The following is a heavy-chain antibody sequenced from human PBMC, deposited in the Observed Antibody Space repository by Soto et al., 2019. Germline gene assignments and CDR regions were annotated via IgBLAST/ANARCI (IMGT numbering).Heavy chain of an antibody. CDR2: IYYSGST. Sequence: PSETLSLTCTVSCGSISSYYWSWTRQPPGKGLEWIGCIYYSGSTNYNPSLKSRVTISVDTSKNQFSLNLRSVTAADTAVYYCARGRWLQLIYFDYWGQGTLVTVSS. CDR3: ARGRWLQLIYFDY. D-gene: IGHD5-12*01. V-gene: IGHV4-59*01. J-gene: IGHJ4*02. CDR1: CGSISSYY.